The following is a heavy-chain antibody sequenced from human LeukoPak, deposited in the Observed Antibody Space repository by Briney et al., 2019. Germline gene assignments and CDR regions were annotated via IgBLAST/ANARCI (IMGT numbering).Heavy chain of an antibody. CDR1: GFTFSSFG. CDR3: AKAGYGGGSTTTFGGY. D-gene: IGHD3-10*01. Sequence: GRSLTLSCAASGFTFSSFGMHWVRQAPGKGLEWVAIISHDGRSKYYADSVKGRFTISRDNSRYTLYLQMNSLRAEDTAVYYCAKAGYGGGSTTTFGGYWGQGTLVTVSS. J-gene: IGHJ4*02. V-gene: IGHV3-30*18. CDR2: ISHDGRSK.